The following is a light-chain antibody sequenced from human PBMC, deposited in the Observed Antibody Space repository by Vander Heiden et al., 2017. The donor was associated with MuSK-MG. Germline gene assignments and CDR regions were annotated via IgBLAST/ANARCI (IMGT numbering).Light chain of an antibody. CDR2: ANT. CDR1: SSNVGARFD. CDR3: QSYDTNLHVV. Sequence: QSVLTQPPSVSGAPGQRVTISCTGTSSNVGARFDVHWYRQLPGTAPKLLIYANTKRPSGVPDRISASRSGTSASLAISGLQGDDEADYYCQSYDTNLHVVFGGGTRLTGL. J-gene: IGLJ2*01. V-gene: IGLV1-40*01.